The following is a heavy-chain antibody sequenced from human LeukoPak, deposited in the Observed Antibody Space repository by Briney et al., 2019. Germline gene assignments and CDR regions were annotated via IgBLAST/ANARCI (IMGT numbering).Heavy chain of an antibody. D-gene: IGHD3-3*01. CDR3: ARGGFTIFRSRQFDY. V-gene: IGHV4-34*01. J-gene: IGHJ4*02. CDR1: GGSFSGYY. Sequence: SETLSLTCAVYGGSFSGYYWSWIRQPPGKGLEWIGEINHSGSTNYNPSLKSRVTISVDTSKNQFSLKLSSVTAADTAVYYCARGGFTIFRSRQFDYWGQGTLVTVSS. CDR2: INHSGST.